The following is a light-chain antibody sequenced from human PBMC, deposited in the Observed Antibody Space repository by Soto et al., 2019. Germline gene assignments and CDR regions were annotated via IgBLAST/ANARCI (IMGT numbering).Light chain of an antibody. V-gene: IGKV1-5*03. Sequence: DIQMTQSPSTLSGSVGDRVTITCRASQTISSWLAWYQQKPGKAPKLLIYKASTLKSGVPSRFSGSGSGTEFTLNISSLQPDDFATYYCQHYNSYSEAFGQGTTVDIK. J-gene: IGKJ1*01. CDR2: KAS. CDR1: QTISSW. CDR3: QHYNSYSEA.